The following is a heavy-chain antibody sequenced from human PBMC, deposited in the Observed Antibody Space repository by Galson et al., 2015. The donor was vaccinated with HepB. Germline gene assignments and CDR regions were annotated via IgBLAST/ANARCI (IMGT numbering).Heavy chain of an antibody. CDR1: GFTFRNYG. J-gene: IGHJ4*02. D-gene: IGHD3-22*01. Sequence: SLRLSCAASGFTFRNYGMHWVRQAPGKGLEWVSDVSGDGSRPHYGNSVKGRFTISRDNSKNMLYLQMNGLRADDTAVYYCAKDAPDSRSYYWCHEDWGQGTLVTVSS. CDR2: VSGDGSRP. V-gene: IGHV3-23*01. CDR3: AKDAPDSRSYYWCHED.